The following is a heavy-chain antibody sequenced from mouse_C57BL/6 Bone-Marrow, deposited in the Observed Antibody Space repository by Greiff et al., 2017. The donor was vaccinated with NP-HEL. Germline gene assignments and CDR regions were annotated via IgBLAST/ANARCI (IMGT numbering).Heavy chain of an antibody. V-gene: IGHV3-6*01. CDR1: GYSITSGYY. Sequence: EVQLQESGPGLVTPSQSLSLTCSVTGYSITSGYYWNWIRQFPGNKLEWMGYIIYDGSTNYNPSLKNRISITRYTSKNQFFLKLNSVTTEDTATYYCARRKGLYYGNSRYYVDYWGQGTTLTVSS. J-gene: IGHJ2*01. D-gene: IGHD2-1*01. CDR2: IIYDGST. CDR3: ARRKGLYYGNSRYYVDY.